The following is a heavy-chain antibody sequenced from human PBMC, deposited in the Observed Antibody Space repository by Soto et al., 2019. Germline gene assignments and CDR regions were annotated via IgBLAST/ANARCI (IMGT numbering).Heavy chain of an antibody. CDR3: ARYRYSAYGAAKYY. Sequence: PGGSLRLSCAASGFTFSSYWMHWVRQAPGKGLVWVSRINSDGSVTSYADSVKGRFTISRDNAKNTLYLQMNSLRAEDTAVYYCARYRYSAYGAAKYYCGQGASVTVSS. CDR1: GFTFSSYW. V-gene: IGHV3-74*01. CDR2: INSDGSVT. D-gene: IGHD5-12*01. J-gene: IGHJ4*02.